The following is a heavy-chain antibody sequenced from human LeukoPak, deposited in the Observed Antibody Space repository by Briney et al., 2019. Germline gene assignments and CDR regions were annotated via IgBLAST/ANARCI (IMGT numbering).Heavy chain of an antibody. D-gene: IGHD5-18*01. V-gene: IGHV3-53*01. CDR3: ARGSRGYNYLYFDY. Sequence: GGSLRLSCAASGFTVSNNYMSWVRQAPGKGLEWVSVIYSGGSTYYADSVKGRFTISRDNSKNTLYLQMNSLRAEDTAVYYCARGSRGYNYLYFDYWSQGTLVTVSS. CDR2: IYSGGST. CDR1: GFTVSNNY. J-gene: IGHJ4*02.